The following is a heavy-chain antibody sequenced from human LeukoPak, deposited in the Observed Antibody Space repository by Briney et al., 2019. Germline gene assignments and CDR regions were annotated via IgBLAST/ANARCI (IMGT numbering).Heavy chain of an antibody. CDR2: INPSGGST. Sequence: ASVKVSCKASGYTFTSYYIHWVRQAPGQGLEWMGFINPSGGSTSYAQMFQGRVTMTRDMSTTTVYMELTSLRSEDTAVYYCARENDGIVATGPFDYWGQGTLVTVSS. CDR1: GYTFTSYY. D-gene: IGHD5-12*01. J-gene: IGHJ4*02. CDR3: ARENDGIVATGPFDY. V-gene: IGHV1-46*01.